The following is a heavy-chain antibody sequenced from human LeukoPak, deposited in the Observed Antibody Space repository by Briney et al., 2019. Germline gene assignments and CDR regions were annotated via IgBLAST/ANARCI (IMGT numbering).Heavy chain of an antibody. D-gene: IGHD3-16*02. V-gene: IGHV1-18*01. Sequence: GASVRVSCKASGYTFTSYGISWVRQAPGQGLEWMGWISAYNGNTNYAQKLQGRVTMTTDTSTSTAYMELRSLRSDDTAVYYCARDPRGMITFGGVIVPFDYWGQGTLVTVSS. CDR3: ARDPRGMITFGGVIVPFDY. CDR2: ISAYNGNT. CDR1: GYTFTSYG. J-gene: IGHJ4*02.